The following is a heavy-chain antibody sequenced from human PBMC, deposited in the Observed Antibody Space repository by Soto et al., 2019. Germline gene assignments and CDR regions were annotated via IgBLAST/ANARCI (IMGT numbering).Heavy chain of an antibody. J-gene: IGHJ6*03. CDR1: GFTFSNAW. CDR2: IKSKTDGGTT. V-gene: IGHV3-15*01. Sequence: GGSLRLSCAASGFTFSNAWMSWVRQAPGKGLEWVGRIKSKTDGGTTDYAAPVKGRFTISRDDSKNTLYLQMNSLKTEDTAVYYCTTNDYDFWSGYSGDYYYYYMDVWGKGTTVTVSS. CDR3: TTNDYDFWSGYSGDYYYYYMDV. D-gene: IGHD3-3*01.